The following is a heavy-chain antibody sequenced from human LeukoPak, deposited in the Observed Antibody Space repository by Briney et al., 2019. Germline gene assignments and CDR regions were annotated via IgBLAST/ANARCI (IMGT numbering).Heavy chain of an antibody. J-gene: IGHJ6*02. CDR2: IYSGGST. CDR3: AREPVPAPYYGMDV. CDR1: GFTFRTSG. V-gene: IGHV3-66*01. Sequence: GGSLRLSCAASGFTFRTSGMNWVRQAPGKGLEWVSVIYSGGSTYYADSVKGRFTISRDNSKNTLYLQMNSLRAEDTAVYYCAREPVPAPYYGMDVWGQGTTVTVSS. D-gene: IGHD2-2*01.